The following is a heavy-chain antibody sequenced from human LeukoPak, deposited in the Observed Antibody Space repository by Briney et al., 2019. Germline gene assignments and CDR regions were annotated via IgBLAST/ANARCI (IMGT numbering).Heavy chain of an antibody. CDR2: INHSGST. CDR3: ARGKNYYGSGSYYFDY. V-gene: IGHV4-34*01. Sequence: SETLSLTCAVYGGSFSGYYWSWIRQPPGKGLEWIGEINHSGSTNYNPSLESRVTISVDTSKNQFSLKLSSVTAADTAVYYCARGKNYYGSGSYYFDYWGQGTLVSVSS. D-gene: IGHD3-10*01. CDR1: GGSFSGYY. J-gene: IGHJ4*02.